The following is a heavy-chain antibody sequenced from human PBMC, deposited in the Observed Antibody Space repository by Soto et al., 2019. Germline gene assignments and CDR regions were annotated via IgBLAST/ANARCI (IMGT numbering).Heavy chain of an antibody. V-gene: IGHV3-21*01. CDR3: ARDLPTVVTSGNAFDI. CDR2: ISSSSSYI. CDR1: GFTCSSYS. D-gene: IGHD4-17*01. J-gene: IGHJ3*02. Sequence: PGGSLRLSCAASGFTCSSYSMNWVRQAPGKGLEWVSSISSSSSYIYYADSVKGRFTISRDNAKNSLYLQMNSLRAEDTAVYYCARDLPTVVTSGNAFDIWGQGTMVTVSS.